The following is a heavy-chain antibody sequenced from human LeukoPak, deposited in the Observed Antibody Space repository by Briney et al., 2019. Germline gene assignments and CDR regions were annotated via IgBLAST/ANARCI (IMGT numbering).Heavy chain of an antibody. CDR3: ARDYDILTGYYTLDY. Sequence: GGSLRLSCAASGFTFTSYWMHWVRQAPGKGLVWVSRINTDGSSTNYADSVKGRFTISRDNSKNTLYLQMNSLRAEDTAVYYCARDYDILTGYYTLDYWGQGTLVTVSS. V-gene: IGHV3-74*01. J-gene: IGHJ4*02. CDR2: INTDGSST. D-gene: IGHD3-9*01. CDR1: GFTFTSYW.